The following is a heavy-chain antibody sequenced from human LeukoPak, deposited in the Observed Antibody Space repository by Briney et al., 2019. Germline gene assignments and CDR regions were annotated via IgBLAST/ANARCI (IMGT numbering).Heavy chain of an antibody. J-gene: IGHJ6*03. CDR3: ARVGDCGGGTCYYHYYMDV. D-gene: IGHD2-15*01. Sequence: SETLSLTCTVSGDSISNYYWTWIRQPPGKGLEWIGYIHHSGYTNYNPSLKSRVTISVDTSKNQFSLSLISVTAADTAVYYCARVGDCGGGTCYYHYYMDVWGKGTTVTVSS. CDR1: GDSISNYY. V-gene: IGHV4-59*01. CDR2: IHHSGYT.